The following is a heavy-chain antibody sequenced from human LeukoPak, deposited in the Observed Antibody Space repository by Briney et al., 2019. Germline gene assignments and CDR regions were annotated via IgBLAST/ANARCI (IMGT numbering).Heavy chain of an antibody. J-gene: IGHJ4*02. Sequence: GASVKVSCKASGYTFTGYYMHWVRQAPGQGLEWMGWINPNSGGTNYAQKFQGRVTMTRDTSISTAYMELSRLRSDDTAVYYCARHRTTVTTWFDYWGQGTLVTVSS. D-gene: IGHD4-17*01. CDR3: ARHRTTVTTWFDY. V-gene: IGHV1-2*02. CDR1: GYTFTGYY. CDR2: INPNSGGT.